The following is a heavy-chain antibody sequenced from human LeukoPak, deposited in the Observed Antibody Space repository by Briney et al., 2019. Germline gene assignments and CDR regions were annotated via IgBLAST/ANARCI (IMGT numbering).Heavy chain of an antibody. CDR2: ISGSGGST. CDR1: GFTFSSYA. Sequence: PGGSLRLSCAASGFTFSSYAMSWVRQAPGKGLEWVSTISGSGGSTYYADSVKGRFTIFRDNSKNTLDLQMNSLRAEDTAVYYCAKGYSSSSARRYYFDYWGQGTLVTVSS. CDR3: AKGYSSSSARRYYFDY. V-gene: IGHV3-23*01. J-gene: IGHJ4*02. D-gene: IGHD6-6*01.